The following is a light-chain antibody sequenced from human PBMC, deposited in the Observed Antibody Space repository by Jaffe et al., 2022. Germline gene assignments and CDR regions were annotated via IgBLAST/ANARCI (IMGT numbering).Light chain of an antibody. V-gene: IGKV3-20*01. CDR3: QQYGSSPLT. Sequence: EIVLTQSPGTLSLSPGERATLSCRASQSVSSSYLAWYQQKPGQAPRLLIYGTSNRATGIRATGIPDRFSGSGSGTDFTLTISRLEPEDFAVYYCQQYGSSPLTFGGGTKVEIK. J-gene: IGKJ4*01. CDR2: GTSNRATG. CDR1: QSVSSSY.